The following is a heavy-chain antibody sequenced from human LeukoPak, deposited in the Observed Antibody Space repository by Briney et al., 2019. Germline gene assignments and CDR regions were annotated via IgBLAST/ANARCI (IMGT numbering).Heavy chain of an antibody. D-gene: IGHD1-26*01. Sequence: GRSLRLSCAASGFTFSSYGMHWVRQAPRKGLEWVAVIWYDGSNKYYADSVKGRFTISRDNSKNTLYLQMNSLRAEDTAVYYCAKTHQGGYYYYYYMDVWGKGTTVTVSS. CDR3: AKTHQGGYYYYYYMDV. V-gene: IGHV3-33*06. J-gene: IGHJ6*03. CDR2: IWYDGSNK. CDR1: GFTFSSYG.